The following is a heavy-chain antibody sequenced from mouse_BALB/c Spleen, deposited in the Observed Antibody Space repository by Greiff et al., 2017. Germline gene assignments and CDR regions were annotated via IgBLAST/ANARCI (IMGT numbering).Heavy chain of an antibody. J-gene: IGHJ2*01. CDR2: IYPSDSYT. CDR1: GYTFTSYW. CDR3: TRSLYGNDYFDY. D-gene: IGHD2-10*02. V-gene: IGHV1-69*02. Sequence: VQLQQPGAELVRPGASVKLSCKASGYTFTSYWINWVKQRPGQGLEWIGNIYPSDSYTNYNQKFKDKATLTVDKSSSTAYMQLSSPTSEDSAVYYCTRSLYGNDYFDYWGQGTTLTVSS.